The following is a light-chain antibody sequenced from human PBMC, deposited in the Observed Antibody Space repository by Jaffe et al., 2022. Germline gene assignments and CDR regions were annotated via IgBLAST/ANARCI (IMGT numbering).Light chain of an antibody. CDR1: QSVSSNF. CDR3: QQYGRSLPYT. J-gene: IGKJ2*01. Sequence: EIVLTQSPGTLSLSPGERATLSCRASQSVSSNFLAWYQQKPGQAPRLLIYGASSRAAGVPDRFSGSGSGTDFTLTISRLEPEDFAVYYCQQYGRSLPYTFGQGTKLEI. V-gene: IGKV3-20*01. CDR2: GAS.